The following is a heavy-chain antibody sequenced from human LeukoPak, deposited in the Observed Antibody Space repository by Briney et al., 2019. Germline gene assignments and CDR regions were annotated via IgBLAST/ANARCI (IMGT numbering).Heavy chain of an antibody. CDR2: INSDETST. CDR1: GFTFSNYW. D-gene: IGHD3-22*01. CDR3: VRRTYYYDSSGYHDAFDT. Sequence: PGGSLRLSCAASGFTFSNYWMHWVRQAPGEGLVWVSRINSDETSTSYADSVKGRFTISRDNAKNTLYLQMNSLRAEDTAVYYCVRRTYYYDSSGYHDAFDTWGQGTMVTVS. V-gene: IGHV3-74*01. J-gene: IGHJ3*02.